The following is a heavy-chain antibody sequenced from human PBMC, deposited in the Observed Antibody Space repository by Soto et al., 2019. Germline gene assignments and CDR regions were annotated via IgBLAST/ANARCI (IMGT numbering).Heavy chain of an antibody. J-gene: IGHJ4*02. CDR3: ARLQFGEGFDY. D-gene: IGHD3-10*01. CDR2: ILHTGGT. Sequence: LTCAVSGGSISGGGFSWSWIRQPPGKGLEWIGYILHTGGTQYNPSLKSRVSMSVDKSKNQFSLHLTSVTAADTAVYYCARLQFGEGFDYWGQGALVTVST. CDR1: GGSISGGGFS. V-gene: IGHV4-30-2*01.